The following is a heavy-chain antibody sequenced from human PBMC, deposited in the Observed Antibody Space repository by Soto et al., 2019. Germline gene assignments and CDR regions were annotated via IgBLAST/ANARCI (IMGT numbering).Heavy chain of an antibody. D-gene: IGHD1-1*01. J-gene: IGHJ4*02. CDR1: GYTFTSYG. CDR2: ISGHNDNT. Sequence: QVHLVQSGAEVKKPGASVKVSCKCSGYTFTSYGITWVRQAPGQGLEWMGWISGHNDNTEYAQKLQGRVTVTRDTSTGIASMELRSLRSVGTAVYYCARGRYGNYWGQGDLVTVSS. CDR3: ARGRYGNY. V-gene: IGHV1-18*01.